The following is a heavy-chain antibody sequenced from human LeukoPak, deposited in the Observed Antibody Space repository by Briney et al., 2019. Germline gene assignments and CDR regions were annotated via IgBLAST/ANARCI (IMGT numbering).Heavy chain of an antibody. D-gene: IGHD3-10*01. CDR1: GGSISNSNYY. Sequence: SETLSLTCTVSGGSISNSNYYWGWIRQTPGKGLEWIASIYYSGSTYYHPSLKSRVTISVDTSKNQFSLKLNSVTAADTAVYYCARDFYYGSGSYYNVLAFDIWGQGTMVTVSS. CDR2: IYYSGST. CDR3: ARDFYYGSGSYYNVLAFDI. J-gene: IGHJ3*02. V-gene: IGHV4-39*07.